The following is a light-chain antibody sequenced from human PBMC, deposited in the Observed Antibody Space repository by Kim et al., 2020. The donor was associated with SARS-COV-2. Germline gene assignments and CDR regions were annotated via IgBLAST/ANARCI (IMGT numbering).Light chain of an antibody. V-gene: IGLV2-14*03. CDR2: DVR. CDR1: NLDIGLRDF. Sequence: QSITLSCTGTNLDIGLRDFVSWYQQRPGKAPKLMIYDVRQRPSGVSNRFSGSKSGNTASLTISGLQPEDEADYYCCSYRTTTTLLVFGGGTKLTVL. CDR3: CSYRTTTTLLV. J-gene: IGLJ3*02.